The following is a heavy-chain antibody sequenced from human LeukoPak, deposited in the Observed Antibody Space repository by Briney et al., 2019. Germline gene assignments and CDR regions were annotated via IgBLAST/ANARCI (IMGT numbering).Heavy chain of an antibody. CDR1: GGSISSNNYY. V-gene: IGHV4-39*07. D-gene: IGHD3-22*01. CDR3: ARRKREYYDSSGYYYRSPPYFDY. Sequence: SETLPLTCTVSGGSISSNNYYWGWIRQPPGKGLEWIGSIYYSGNTYYNPSLKSRVTISVDTSKNQFSLKLSSVPAADTAVYYCARRKREYYDSSGYYYRSPPYFDYWGQGTLVTVSS. J-gene: IGHJ4*02. CDR2: IYYSGNT.